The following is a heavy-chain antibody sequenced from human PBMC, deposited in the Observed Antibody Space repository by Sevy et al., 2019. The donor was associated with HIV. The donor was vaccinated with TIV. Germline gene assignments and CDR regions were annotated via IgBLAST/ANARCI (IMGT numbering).Heavy chain of an antibody. J-gene: IGHJ4*02. CDR1: GFTFNSYS. CDR2: ISYDGNNR. Sequence: GGSLRLSCAASGFTFNSYSMHWIRQAPGKGLEWVSTISYDGNNRHYADSVKGRFTISRDNSKNSLYLQMNSLRAEDTALYYCARVGVGSWLPHYYLDYWGQGALVTVSS. V-gene: IGHV3-30-3*01. CDR3: ARVGVGSWLPHYYLDY. D-gene: IGHD3-3*01.